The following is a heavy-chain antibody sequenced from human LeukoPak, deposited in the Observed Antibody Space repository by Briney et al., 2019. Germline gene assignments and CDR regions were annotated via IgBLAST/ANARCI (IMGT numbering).Heavy chain of an antibody. CDR1: GFTFSSYS. D-gene: IGHD3-10*01. V-gene: IGHV3-48*04. CDR2: ISSSSSTI. Sequence: GGSLRLSCAASGFTFSSYSMNWVRQAPGKGLEWVSYISSSSSTIYYADSVKGRFTISRDNAKNSLYLQMNSLRAEDTAVYYCARPIWFGELLYLDYWGQGTLVTVSS. CDR3: ARPIWFGELLYLDY. J-gene: IGHJ4*02.